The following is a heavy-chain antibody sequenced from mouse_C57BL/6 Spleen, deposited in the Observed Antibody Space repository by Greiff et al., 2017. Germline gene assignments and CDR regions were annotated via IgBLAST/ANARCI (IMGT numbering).Heavy chain of an antibody. D-gene: IGHD2-5*01. Sequence: QVQLQQPGTELVKPGASVTLSCKASGYTFTSYWMHWVNQRPGQGLEWMGNIYPSNGATNYNEKFKSKATLTVDKSSSTAYMQLSSLTSEDSAVYYCARSGGYSNSNYFDYWGQGTTLTVSS. CDR3: ARSGGYSNSNYFDY. J-gene: IGHJ2*01. V-gene: IGHV1-53*01. CDR1: GYTFTSYW. CDR2: IYPSNGAT.